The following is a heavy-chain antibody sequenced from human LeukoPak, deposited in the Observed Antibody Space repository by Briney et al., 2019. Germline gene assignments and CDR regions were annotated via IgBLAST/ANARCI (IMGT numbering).Heavy chain of an antibody. V-gene: IGHV3-48*04. CDR2: IVGSSSNI. CDR1: GFTFSSYT. Sequence: PGGSLRLSCAASGFTFSSYTMNWVRQAPGKGLEWVSYIVGSSSNIYYADSVKGRFTISRDNAKNSLYLQMDSLRAEDTAVYYCATDSPETAAFDYWGQGTLVTVSS. CDR3: ATDSPETAAFDY. D-gene: IGHD1-1*01. J-gene: IGHJ4*02.